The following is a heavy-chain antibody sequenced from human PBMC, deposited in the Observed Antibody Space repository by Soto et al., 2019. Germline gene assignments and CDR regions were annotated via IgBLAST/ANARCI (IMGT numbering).Heavy chain of an antibody. CDR3: AGISSTVTTPSVDY. CDR2: IHHGGST. J-gene: IGHJ4*02. V-gene: IGHV4-4*02. D-gene: IGHD4-17*01. Sequence: QVQLQESGPGLVRPSGTLSLTCGVSGGSITSSNWWSWFRQPPGKGLGWIGGIHHGGSTNNNPSLKSRVTISVDKSKNPLSLKRSSVTAADTAVYYCAGISSTVTTPSVDYWGQGTQVTVSS. CDR1: GGSITSSNW.